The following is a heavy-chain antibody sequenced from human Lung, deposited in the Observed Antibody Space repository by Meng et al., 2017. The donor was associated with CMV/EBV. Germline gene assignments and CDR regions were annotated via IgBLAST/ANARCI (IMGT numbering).Heavy chain of an antibody. CDR1: GGSISSNAYY. CDR3: SRDPRLNGMDC. J-gene: IGHJ6*02. D-gene: IGHD1-1*01. CDR2: IYFLGSS. Sequence: SETLSLXCTVTGGSISSNAYYWGWIRQPPGKGLEWMASIYFLGSSYYNPSLKRRVTISVDSSKNQFSLTLNSVTTADTAVYYCSRDPRLNGMDCWGQGPTVTVSS. V-gene: IGHV4-39*07.